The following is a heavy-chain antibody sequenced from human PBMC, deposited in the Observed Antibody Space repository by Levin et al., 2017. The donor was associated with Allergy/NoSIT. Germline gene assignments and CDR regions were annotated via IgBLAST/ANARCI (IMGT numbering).Heavy chain of an antibody. Sequence: PGGSLRLSCAASGFTFSSYSMNWVRQAPGKGLEWVSYISSSSSTIYYADSVKGRFTISRDNAKKSLYLQMNSLRDEDTAVYYCARDFFTLPPTVTTLGYWGQGTLVTVSS. CDR3: ARDFFTLPPTVTTLGY. CDR1: GFTFSSYS. V-gene: IGHV3-48*02. D-gene: IGHD4-17*01. CDR2: ISSSSSTI. J-gene: IGHJ4*02.